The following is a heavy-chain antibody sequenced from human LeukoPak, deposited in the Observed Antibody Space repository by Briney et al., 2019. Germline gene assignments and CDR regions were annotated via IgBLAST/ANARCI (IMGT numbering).Heavy chain of an antibody. Sequence: SETLSLTCAVYGGSFSGYYWSWIRQPPGKGLEWIGEINHSGSTNHNPSLKSRVTISVDTSKNQFSLKLSSVTAADTAVYYCARGIVVVPARQQRSFDYWGQGTLVTVSS. CDR1: GGSFSGYY. V-gene: IGHV4-34*01. CDR2: INHSGST. CDR3: ARGIVVVPARQQRSFDY. J-gene: IGHJ4*02. D-gene: IGHD2-2*01.